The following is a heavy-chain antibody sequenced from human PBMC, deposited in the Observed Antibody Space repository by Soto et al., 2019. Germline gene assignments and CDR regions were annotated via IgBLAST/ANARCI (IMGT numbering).Heavy chain of an antibody. J-gene: IGHJ4*02. CDR1: GFTFSGSA. Sequence: EVQLVESGGGLVQPGGSLKLSCAASGFTFSGSAMHWVRQASGKGLEWVGRIRSKANSYATAYAASVKGRFTISRDDSNNTLYLQMNSLKTEDTAVYYCTTGVITMIVVVKDYWGQGTLVTVSS. CDR2: IRSKANSYAT. D-gene: IGHD3-22*01. V-gene: IGHV3-73*02. CDR3: TTGVITMIVVVKDY.